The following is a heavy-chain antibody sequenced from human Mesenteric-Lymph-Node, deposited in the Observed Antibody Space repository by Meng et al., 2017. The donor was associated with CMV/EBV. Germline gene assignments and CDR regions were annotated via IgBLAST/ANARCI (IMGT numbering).Heavy chain of an antibody. CDR2: VYNHGST. CDR1: GGSISNYY. D-gene: IGHD3-22*01. V-gene: IGHV4-4*09. J-gene: IGHJ3*02. Sequence: SETLSLTCTVSGGSISNYYWSWIRQPPGKGLEWIAYVYNHGSTYYNPSLKSRLTISVDRSKNQFSLKLSSVTAADTAVYYCAEYSYDSSNSPRSFDIWGQGTMVTVSS. CDR3: AEYSYDSSNSPRSFDI.